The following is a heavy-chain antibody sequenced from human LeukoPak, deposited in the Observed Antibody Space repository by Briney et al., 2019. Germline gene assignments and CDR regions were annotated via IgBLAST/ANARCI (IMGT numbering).Heavy chain of an antibody. CDR3: ARGYCSGGSCFDY. D-gene: IGHD2-15*01. V-gene: IGHV3-7*04. J-gene: IGHJ4*02. Sequence: GGPLSLSCAASGFTFSSYWMSWFRQAPGKGLEWVANIKQDGSEKYYVDSVKGRFTISRDNAKNSLYLQMNSLRAEDTAVYYCARGYCSGGSCFDYWGQGTLVTVSS. CDR2: IKQDGSEK. CDR1: GFTFSSYW.